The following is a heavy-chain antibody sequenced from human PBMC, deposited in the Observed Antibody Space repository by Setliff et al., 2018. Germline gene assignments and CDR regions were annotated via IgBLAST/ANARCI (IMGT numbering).Heavy chain of an antibody. CDR1: GFSFSGSA. J-gene: IGHJ3*02. D-gene: IGHD5-18*01. CDR2: IRGRTDNYAT. Sequence: ETLSLSCAASGFSFSGSAVYWVRQASVKGLEWIGRIRGRTDNYATAYAASVRGRFTISRDDSKNTVYLQMNSLKTEDTAVYYCTFARDGYDVFDIWGQGTMVTVSS. V-gene: IGHV3-73*01. CDR3: TFARDGYDVFDI.